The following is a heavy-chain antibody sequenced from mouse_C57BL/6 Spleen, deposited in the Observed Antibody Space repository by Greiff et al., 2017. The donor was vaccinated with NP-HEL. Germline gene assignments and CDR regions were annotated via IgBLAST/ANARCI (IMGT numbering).Heavy chain of an antibody. CDR3: ARVAPDYGRSAHWYFDV. D-gene: IGHD1-1*01. Sequence: EVQLQQSGPELVKPGASVKIPCKASGYTFTDYNMDWVKQSHGKSLEWIGDINPNNGGTIYNQKFKGKATLTVDKSSSTSYMELRSLTSEDTAVYDCARVAPDYGRSAHWYFDVWGTGTTVTVSS. J-gene: IGHJ1*03. V-gene: IGHV1-18*01. CDR2: INPNNGGT. CDR1: GYTFTDYN.